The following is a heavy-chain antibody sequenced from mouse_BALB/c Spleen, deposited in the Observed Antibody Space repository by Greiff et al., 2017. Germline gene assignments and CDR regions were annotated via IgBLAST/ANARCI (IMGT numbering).Heavy chain of an antibody. Sequence: EVKLLESGGGLVQPGGSLKLSCAASGFDFSRYWMSWVRQAPGKGLEWIGEINPDSSTINYTPSLKDKFIISRDNAKNTLYLQMSKVRSEDTALYYCARAPYYRYDPWFAYWGQGTLVTVSA. CDR2: INPDSSTI. V-gene: IGHV4-1*02. J-gene: IGHJ3*01. D-gene: IGHD2-14*01. CDR1: GFDFSRYW. CDR3: ARAPYYRYDPWFAY.